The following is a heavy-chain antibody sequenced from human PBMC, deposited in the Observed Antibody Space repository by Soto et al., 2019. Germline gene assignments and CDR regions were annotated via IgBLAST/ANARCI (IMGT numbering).Heavy chain of an antibody. CDR1: GYTLTELS. CDR3: ATTDSIAVAGTNAFDI. J-gene: IGHJ3*02. V-gene: IGHV1-24*01. Sequence: ASVKVSCKVSGYTLTELSMHWVRQAPGKGLEWMGGFDPEDGETIYAQKFQGRVTMTEDTSTDTAYMELSSLRSEDTAVYYCATTDSIAVAGTNAFDIWGQGTMVTVSS. D-gene: IGHD6-19*01. CDR2: FDPEDGET.